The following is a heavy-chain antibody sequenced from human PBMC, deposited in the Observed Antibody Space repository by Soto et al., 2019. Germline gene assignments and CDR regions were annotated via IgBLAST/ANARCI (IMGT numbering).Heavy chain of an antibody. CDR3: GIEYCRGGSCPLYYGMDV. CDR2: INAGNGNT. Sequence: QVQLVQSGAEVKKPGASVKVSCKASGYTFTSYAMHWVRQAPGQRLEWMGWINAGNGNTKYSQKFQGRVTITRDTSAGTAYMELSSLISEDTAVYYCGIEYCRGGSCPLYYGMDVWGQGTTVTVSS. V-gene: IGHV1-3*01. CDR1: GYTFTSYA. D-gene: IGHD2-15*01. J-gene: IGHJ6*02.